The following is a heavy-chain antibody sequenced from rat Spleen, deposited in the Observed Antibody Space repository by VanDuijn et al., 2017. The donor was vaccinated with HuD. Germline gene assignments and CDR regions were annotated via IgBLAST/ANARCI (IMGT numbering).Heavy chain of an antibody. CDR3: ARLLDYGSYVLYFDY. V-gene: IGHV5-25*01. J-gene: IGHJ2*01. Sequence: EVQLVESGGGLVQPGRSLKISCAASGFIFSDYHLAWVRQAPTKGLEWVASISPSGGSTYYRDSVKGRFTISRDNAKSTLYLQMDSLRSEDTATYYCARLLDYGSYVLYFDYWGQGVMVTVSS. CDR1: GFIFSDYH. D-gene: IGHD1-3*01. CDR2: ISPSGGST.